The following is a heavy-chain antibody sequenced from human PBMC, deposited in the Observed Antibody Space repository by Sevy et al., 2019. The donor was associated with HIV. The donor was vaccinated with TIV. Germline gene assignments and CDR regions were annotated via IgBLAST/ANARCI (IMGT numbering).Heavy chain of an antibody. D-gene: IGHD3-16*01. CDR3: ARDLGATPGN. Sequence: GGSLRLSCAASGFTVSNSYMSWVRQAPGKGLEWVSVIYGGGSTYYADSVKGRFTISSDNSKNTLYLQMNSLRAEDTAIYYCARDLGATPGNWGQGTLVTVSS. CDR2: IYGGGST. J-gene: IGHJ4*02. V-gene: IGHV3-53*01. CDR1: GFTVSNSY.